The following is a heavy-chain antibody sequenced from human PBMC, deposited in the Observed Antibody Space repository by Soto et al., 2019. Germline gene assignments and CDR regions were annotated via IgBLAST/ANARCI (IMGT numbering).Heavy chain of an antibody. V-gene: IGHV3-30-3*01. J-gene: IGHJ4*02. CDR1: GFTFSSYA. D-gene: IGHD6-19*01. CDR2: ISYDGSNK. Sequence: QVQLVESGGGVVQPGRSLRLSCAASGFTFSSYAMHWVRQAPGKGLEWVAVISYDGSNKYYADSVKGRFTISRDNSKNTLYLQLNSLRAEDTAVYYCARAGRAVAGKVDYWGQGTLVTVSS. CDR3: ARAGRAVAGKVDY.